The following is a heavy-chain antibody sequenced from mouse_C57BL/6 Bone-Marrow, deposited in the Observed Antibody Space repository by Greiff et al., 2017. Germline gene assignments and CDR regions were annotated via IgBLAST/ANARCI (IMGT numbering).Heavy chain of an antibody. J-gene: IGHJ3*01. CDR1: GYSITSGYY. D-gene: IGHD2-4*01. CDR2: ISYDGSN. Sequence: DVKLQESGPGLVKPSQSLSLTCSVTGYSITSGYYWNWIRQFPGNKLEWMGYISYDGSNNYNPSLKNRISITRATSKNQFFLKLNSVTTEDTATYYCARKGDYALAYWGQGTLVTVSA. CDR3: ARKGDYALAY. V-gene: IGHV3-6*01.